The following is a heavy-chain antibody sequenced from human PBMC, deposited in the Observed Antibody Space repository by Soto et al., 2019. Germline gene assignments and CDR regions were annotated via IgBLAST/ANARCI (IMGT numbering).Heavy chain of an antibody. Sequence: EVQLLESGGGLVQPGGSLRLSCAASGFTFSSYAMSWVRQAPGKGLEWVSAISSSGTNTWYADSVKGRFTISRDNSKNTLFLQMNSLRVEDKAIFCCAKEVIGGVGDYWGQGALVTVSS. CDR2: ISSSGTNT. CDR3: AKEVIGGVGDY. D-gene: IGHD3-16*01. CDR1: GFTFSSYA. V-gene: IGHV3-23*01. J-gene: IGHJ4*02.